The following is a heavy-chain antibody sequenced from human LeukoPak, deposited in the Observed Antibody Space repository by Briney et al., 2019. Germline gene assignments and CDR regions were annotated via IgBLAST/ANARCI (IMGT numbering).Heavy chain of an antibody. D-gene: IGHD2-21*01. CDR1: GFALNNHC. V-gene: IGHV3-53*05. CDR3: TRIGIAIIGRDPVDY. Sequence: PGGSLRLSCAASGFALNNHCMSWVRQAPGKGLEWVSSTYNDGRTYYADSVKGRFTISRDDYKNMVYLQMNSLEIEDTAVYYCTRIGIAIIGRDPVDYWGQGTLVTVSS. J-gene: IGHJ4*02. CDR2: TYNDGRT.